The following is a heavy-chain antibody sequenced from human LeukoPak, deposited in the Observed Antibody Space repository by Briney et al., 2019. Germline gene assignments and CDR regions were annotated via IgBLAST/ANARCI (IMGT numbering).Heavy chain of an antibody. D-gene: IGHD1-26*01. CDR1: GFTISNHW. Sequence: GGSLRLSCAASGFTISNHWMHWVRQAPGKGLVWVSRINSDGRRTSYADSVKGRFTTSRDNSKNTLYLQMNTLSAEDTAVYFCARDNTVRWGSWGQGTLVTVS. CDR2: INSDGRRT. V-gene: IGHV3-74*01. J-gene: IGHJ5*02. CDR3: ARDNTVRWGS.